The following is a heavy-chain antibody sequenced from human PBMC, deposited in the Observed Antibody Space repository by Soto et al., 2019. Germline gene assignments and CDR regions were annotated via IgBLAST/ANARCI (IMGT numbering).Heavy chain of an antibody. CDR1: GYTFTSYD. CDR2: MNPNSGNT. V-gene: IGHV1-8*01. J-gene: IGHJ4*02. Sequence: ASVKVSCKASGYTFTSYDINWVRQATGQGFEWMGWMNPNSGNTGYAQKFQGRVTMTRDTSITTAYMQMNSLRAEDTAVYYCARSIVGPITRGHDSWGQGTLVTVSS. CDR3: ARSIVGPITRGHDS. D-gene: IGHD1-26*01.